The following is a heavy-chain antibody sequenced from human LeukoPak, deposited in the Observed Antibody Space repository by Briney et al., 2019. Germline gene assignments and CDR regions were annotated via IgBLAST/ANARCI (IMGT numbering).Heavy chain of an antibody. V-gene: IGHV1-3*01. CDR3: ARGALWFGELYFDY. CDR2: INAGNGNT. CDR1: GYTFTSYA. Sequence: VASVKVSCKASGYTFTSYAMHWVRQAPGQRLEWMGWINAGNGNTKYSQKFQGRVTITRDTSASTAYMELSSLRSEDTAVYYCARGALWFGELYFDYWGQGTLVTVSS. J-gene: IGHJ4*02. D-gene: IGHD3-10*01.